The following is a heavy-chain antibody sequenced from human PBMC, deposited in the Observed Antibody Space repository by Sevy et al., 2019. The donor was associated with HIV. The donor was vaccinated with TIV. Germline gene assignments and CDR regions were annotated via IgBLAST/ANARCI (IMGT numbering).Heavy chain of an antibody. D-gene: IGHD6-19*01. CDR3: ARDLSVAGTNNWFDP. J-gene: IGHJ5*02. V-gene: IGHV4-59*01. CDR2: IYYRGST. CDR1: GGSISSYY. Sequence: SETLSLTCTVSGGSISSYYWSWIRQPPGKGLEWIGYIYYRGSTNYNPSLKSRVTISVDTSKNQFSLKLSSVTAADTAVYYCARDLSVAGTNNWFDPWGQGTLVTVSS.